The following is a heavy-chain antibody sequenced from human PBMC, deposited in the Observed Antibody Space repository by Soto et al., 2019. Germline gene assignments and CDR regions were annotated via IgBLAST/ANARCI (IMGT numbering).Heavy chain of an antibody. CDR3: ARDVHGDYVLDY. CDR2: INTGNGRT. V-gene: IGHV1-3*05. D-gene: IGHD4-17*01. CDR1: GYTFTTYA. J-gene: IGHJ4*02. Sequence: QVQLVQSGAEEKKPGAPVKVSCKASGYTFTTYAIHWVRQAPGQRLEWMGWINTGNGRTKYSPKFQGRVTITRDTSASTVYMELSSLRSEDTALYYCARDVHGDYVLDYWGQGTLVTGSS.